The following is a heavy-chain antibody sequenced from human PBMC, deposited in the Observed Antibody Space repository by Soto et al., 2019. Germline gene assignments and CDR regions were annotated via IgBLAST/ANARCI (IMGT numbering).Heavy chain of an antibody. CDR3: ARGGSGWYFPKDY. Sequence: SETLSLTCTVSGGSISSSSYYGGWIRQPPGKGLEWIGSIYYSGSTYYNPSLKSRVTISVDTSKNQFSLKLSSVTAADTAVYYCARGGSGWYFPKDYWGQGTLVTVS. CDR2: IYYSGST. D-gene: IGHD6-19*01. V-gene: IGHV4-39*01. CDR1: GGSISSSSYY. J-gene: IGHJ4*02.